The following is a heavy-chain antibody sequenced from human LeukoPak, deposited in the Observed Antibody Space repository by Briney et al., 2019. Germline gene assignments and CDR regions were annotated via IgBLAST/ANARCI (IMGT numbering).Heavy chain of an antibody. CDR3: ARLLTGGSGSYYSD. CDR2: INHSGST. Sequence: SETLSLTCAVYGGSFSGYYWSWIRQPPGKGLEWIGEINHSGSTNYNPSLKSRVTISVDTSKNQFSLKLSSVTAADTAVYYCARLLTGGSGSYYSDWGQGTLVTVSS. CDR1: GGSFSGYY. V-gene: IGHV4-34*01. J-gene: IGHJ4*02. D-gene: IGHD3-10*01.